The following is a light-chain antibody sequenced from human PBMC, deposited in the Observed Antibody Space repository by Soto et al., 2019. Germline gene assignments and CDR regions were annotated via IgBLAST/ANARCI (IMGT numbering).Light chain of an antibody. CDR1: QSISTW. V-gene: IGKV1-5*03. CDR2: KAS. CDR3: QQYYSYPQT. Sequence: DIQMTQSPSTLPASVGDRVTITCRANQSISTWLAWYQQKPGKAPNLLIYKASRLETGVPSRFSGSGSGTDFTLTISCLQSEDFATYYCQQYYSYPQTFGQGTKVDIK. J-gene: IGKJ1*01.